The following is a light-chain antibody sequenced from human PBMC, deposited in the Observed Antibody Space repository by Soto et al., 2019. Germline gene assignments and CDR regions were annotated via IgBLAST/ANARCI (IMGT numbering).Light chain of an antibody. CDR1: SSDIGGYNY. Sequence: QSALTKPASVSGSPGQSITISCTGTSSDIGGYNYVSWFQQHPGKVPKLIIYEVSNRPSGVSHRFSGSKSGNTATLTISGLQAEDEADYYCNSYTSTITLGVFGTGTKLTVL. CDR3: NSYTSTITLGV. J-gene: IGLJ1*01. CDR2: EVS. V-gene: IGLV2-14*01.